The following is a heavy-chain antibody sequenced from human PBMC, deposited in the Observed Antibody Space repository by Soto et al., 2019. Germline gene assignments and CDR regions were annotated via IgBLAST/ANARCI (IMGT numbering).Heavy chain of an antibody. Sequence: EVQLLESGGGLVQPGGSLRLSCAASGFTFSSYAMSWVRQAPGKGLEWVSAISGSGGSTYYADSVKGRFTISRDNSKNTLYLQMNSLRAEDTAVYYCAKDDYWSGGSCYAVEWYFDLWGRGTLVTVSS. J-gene: IGHJ2*01. CDR3: AKDDYWSGGSCYAVEWYFDL. CDR1: GFTFSSYA. CDR2: ISGSGGST. D-gene: IGHD2-15*01. V-gene: IGHV3-23*01.